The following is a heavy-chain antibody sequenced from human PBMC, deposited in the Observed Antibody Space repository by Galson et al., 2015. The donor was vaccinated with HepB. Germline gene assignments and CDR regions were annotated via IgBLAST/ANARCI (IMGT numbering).Heavy chain of an antibody. Sequence: SLRLSCAASGFTFSSYGMHWVRQAPGKGLEWVAVISYDGSNKYYADSVKGRFTISRDNSKNTLYLQMNSLRAEDTAVYYCAKDTSGYHSNWGQGTLVTVSS. D-gene: IGHD2-2*01. CDR1: GFTFSSYG. J-gene: IGHJ4*02. CDR2: ISYDGSNK. V-gene: IGHV3-30*18. CDR3: AKDTSGYHSN.